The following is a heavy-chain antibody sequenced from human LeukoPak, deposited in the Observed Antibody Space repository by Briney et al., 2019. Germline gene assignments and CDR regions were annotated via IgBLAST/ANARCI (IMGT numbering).Heavy chain of an antibody. CDR1: GFTFSSYS. Sequence: GGSLRLSCAASGFTFSSYSMNWVRQVPGKGLEWVSSISSSSSYIYYADSVKGRFTVSRDNAKNTLYLQMNSLRTEDTAVYYCAKDFSSSSLGSWYFDLWGRGALVTVYS. CDR3: AKDFSSSSLGSWYFDL. CDR2: ISSSSSYI. J-gene: IGHJ2*01. V-gene: IGHV3-21*01. D-gene: IGHD6-13*01.